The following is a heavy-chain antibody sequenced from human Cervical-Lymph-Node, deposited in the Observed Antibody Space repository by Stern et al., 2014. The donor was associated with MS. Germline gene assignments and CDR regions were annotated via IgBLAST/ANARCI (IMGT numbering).Heavy chain of an antibody. J-gene: IGHJ4*02. CDR3: ARAPPATDY. Sequence: QMQLVQSGAEVKKPGSSVKVSCKASGGTFSSHVISWVRQAPGQGLEWMGGIIPIFETTNYAQKFQGRVTITADKSTSQAYIELSSLRSEDPAVYYCARAPPATDYWGQGTLVIVSS. CDR2: IIPIFETT. CDR1: GGTFSSHV. V-gene: IGHV1-69*06.